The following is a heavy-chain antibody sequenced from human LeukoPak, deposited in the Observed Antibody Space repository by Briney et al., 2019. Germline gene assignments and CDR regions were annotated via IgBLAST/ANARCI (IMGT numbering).Heavy chain of an antibody. J-gene: IGHJ5*02. Sequence: SVKVSCKASGGTFSSYAISWVRQAPGQGLEWMGGIIPIFGTANYAQKFQGRVTITADKSTSTAYMELSRLRSDDTAVYYCARDLAPVTATPYNWFDPWGQGTLVTVSS. D-gene: IGHD2-21*02. V-gene: IGHV1-69*06. CDR3: ARDLAPVTATPYNWFDP. CDR2: IIPIFGTA. CDR1: GGTFSSYA.